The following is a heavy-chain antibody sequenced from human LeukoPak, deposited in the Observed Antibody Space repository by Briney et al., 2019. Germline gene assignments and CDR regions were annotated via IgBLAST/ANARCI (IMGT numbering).Heavy chain of an antibody. CDR1: GGTFSSYA. J-gene: IGHJ6*02. CDR2: IIPILGIA. V-gene: IGHV1-69*04. Sequence: SVKVSCKASGGTFSSYAISWVRQAPGQGLEWMGRIIPILGIANYAQKFQGRVTITADKSTSTAYMELSSLRSEDTAVYYCARRARAYCSSTSCKNXXXXXKYYYGMDVWGQGTTVT. D-gene: IGHD2-2*01. CDR3: ARRARAYCSSTSCKNXXXXXKYYYGMDV.